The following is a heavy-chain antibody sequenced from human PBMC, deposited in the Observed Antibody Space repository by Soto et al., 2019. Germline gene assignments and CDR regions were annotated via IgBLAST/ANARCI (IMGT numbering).Heavy chain of an antibody. CDR1: GFTFSSYA. D-gene: IGHD4-17*01. CDR2: ISSNGGST. Sequence: EVQLVESGGGLVQPGGSLRLSCAASGFTFSSYAMHWVRQAPGKGLEYVSAISSNGGSTYYANSVKGRFTISRDKSKNTLYLQMGSLRAEDMAVYYCARAKMGYGDDSNAFDIWGQGTIVIVSA. J-gene: IGHJ3*02. V-gene: IGHV3-64*01. CDR3: ARAKMGYGDDSNAFDI.